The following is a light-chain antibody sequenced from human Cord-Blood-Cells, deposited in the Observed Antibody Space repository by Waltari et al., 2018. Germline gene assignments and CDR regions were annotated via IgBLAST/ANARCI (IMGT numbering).Light chain of an antibody. J-gene: IGLJ1*01. V-gene: IGLV2-11*01. CDR1: TSDVGGYTY. Sequence: QSALTQPRPVSGSPGRSVPISCLGTTSDVGGYTYVSWYQQHPGKAPKLMIYDVSKRPAGVPDRFSGSKSGNTASLTISGLQAEDEADYYCCSYAGSYTFVFGTGTKVTVL. CDR3: CSYAGSYTFV. CDR2: DVS.